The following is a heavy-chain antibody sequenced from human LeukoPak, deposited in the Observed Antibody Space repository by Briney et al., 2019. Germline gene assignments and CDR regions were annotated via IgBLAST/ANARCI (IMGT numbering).Heavy chain of an antibody. CDR3: ARLRGPIAAAPMDV. J-gene: IGHJ6*04. CDR1: GYTFTGYY. D-gene: IGHD6-13*01. Sequence: ASVKVSCKASGYTFTGYYMHWVRQAPGQGLEWMGWINPNSGGTNYAQKFQGRVTMTRDTSISTAYMELSSLRSDDTAVYYCARLRGPIAAAPMDVWGKGTTVTVSS. V-gene: IGHV1-2*02. CDR2: INPNSGGT.